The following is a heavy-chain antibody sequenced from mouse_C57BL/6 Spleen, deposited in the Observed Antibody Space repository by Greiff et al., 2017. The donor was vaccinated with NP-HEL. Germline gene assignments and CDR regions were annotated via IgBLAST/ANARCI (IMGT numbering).Heavy chain of an antibody. CDR2: INPNNGGT. J-gene: IGHJ2*01. V-gene: IGHV1-18*01. CDR3: ARRGLSRDYFDY. D-gene: IGHD1-1*01. Sequence: EVQLQQSGPELVKPGASVKIPCKASGYTFTDYNMDWVKQSHGKSLEWIGDINPNNGGTIYNQKFKGKATLTVDKSSSKAYMELRSLTSEDTAVYYCARRGLSRDYFDYWGQGTTLTVSS. CDR1: GYTFTDYN.